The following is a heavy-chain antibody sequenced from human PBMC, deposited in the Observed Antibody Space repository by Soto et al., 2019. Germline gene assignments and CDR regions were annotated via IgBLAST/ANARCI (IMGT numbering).Heavy chain of an antibody. Sequence: AAVRVSCKASGYTFTIHDIHWVRQAPGQGLEWMAGLNPHSGKTSYAQKFQGRLTMTGNASTSTSYMELSSLRSEDTAMYYCARVSSIAARRSFDYWGLGTLVTVSS. J-gene: IGHJ4*02. CDR3: ARVSSIAARRSFDY. D-gene: IGHD6-6*01. CDR2: LNPHSGKT. V-gene: IGHV1-8*01. CDR1: GYTFTIHD.